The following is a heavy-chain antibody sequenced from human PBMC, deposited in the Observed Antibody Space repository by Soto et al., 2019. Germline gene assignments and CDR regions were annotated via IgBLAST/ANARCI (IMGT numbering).Heavy chain of an antibody. V-gene: IGHV1-69*01. CDR1: GGSLSNYL. D-gene: IGHD5-18*01. CDR2: IIPIFGTS. J-gene: IGHJ4*02. CDR3: ARGGVDTVTFDY. Sequence: QVQLVQSGTEVKKPGSSVQVSCKASGGSLSNYLITWVRQAPGQGLEWMGEIIPIFGTSNSAQRFQGRVTITAVESTSTVYMELSNLRSEDTAVYYCARGGVDTVTFDYGGQGTLFTVSS.